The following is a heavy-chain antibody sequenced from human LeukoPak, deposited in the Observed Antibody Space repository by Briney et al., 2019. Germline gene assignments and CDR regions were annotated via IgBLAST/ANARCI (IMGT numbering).Heavy chain of an antibody. CDR1: GLTFSNYG. CDR2: IQFDGGDI. D-gene: IGHD1-1*01. CDR3: AEDQQLEPFHY. J-gene: IGHJ4*02. Sequence: HPGGSLRLSCAASGLTFSNYGMHWVRQAPGKGLEWVAFIQFDGGDIFYTDSVKGRFTISRDNSKSTLFLQMNSLRTDDTAMYYCAEDQQLEPFHYWGRGTLVTVSS. V-gene: IGHV3-30*02.